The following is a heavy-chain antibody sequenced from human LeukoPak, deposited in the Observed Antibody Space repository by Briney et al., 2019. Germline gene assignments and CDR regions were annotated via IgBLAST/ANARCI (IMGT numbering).Heavy chain of an antibody. CDR1: GYTFTNYG. V-gene: IGHV1-18*01. CDR2: ISASNGDT. J-gene: IGHJ4*02. Sequence: GASVKVSCKASGYTFTNYGITWVRQAPGQGLEWMAWISASNGDTHYSEKFQDRITVTTDTSTSTAYMELRSLVSDDTAVYYCARDLSNYYDSSGYYTPPIDYWGQGTLVTVSS. D-gene: IGHD3-22*01. CDR3: ARDLSNYYDSSGYYTPPIDY.